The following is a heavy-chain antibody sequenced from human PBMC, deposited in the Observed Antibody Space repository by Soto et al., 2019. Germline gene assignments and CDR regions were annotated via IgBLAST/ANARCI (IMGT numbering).Heavy chain of an antibody. D-gene: IGHD3-10*01. J-gene: IGHJ4*02. V-gene: IGHV3-11*06. CDR1: GFTFSDYY. Sequence: GGSLRLSCAASGFTFSDYYMSWIRQAPGKGLEWVSYISSSSSYTNYADSVKGRFTISRDNAKNSLYLQMNSLRAEDTAVYYCARVPRNYYGSGSLFDYWGQGTLVTVSS. CDR3: ARVPRNYYGSGSLFDY. CDR2: ISSSSSYT.